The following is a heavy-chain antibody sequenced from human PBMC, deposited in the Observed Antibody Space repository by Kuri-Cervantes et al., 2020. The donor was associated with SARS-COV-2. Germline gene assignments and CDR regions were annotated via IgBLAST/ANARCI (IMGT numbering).Heavy chain of an antibody. CDR3: ARDTPTLVRGVVSDRWLDP. J-gene: IGHJ5*02. D-gene: IGHD3-10*01. V-gene: IGHV3-33*01. CDR1: GFMFTTYA. Sequence: GESLKTSCEGSGFMFTTYAMHWVRQAPGKGLEWVAVIWYDGSNKSYADSVKGRFTISRDNSKNTLYLQMNSLRGEDTAVYYCARDTPTLVRGVVSDRWLDPWGQGTLVTVSS. CDR2: IWYDGSNK.